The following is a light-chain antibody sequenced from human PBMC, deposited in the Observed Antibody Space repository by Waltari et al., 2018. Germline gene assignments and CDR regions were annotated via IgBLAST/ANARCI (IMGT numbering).Light chain of an antibody. CDR1: QTISNY. CDR3: QQRYDWPLT. Sequence: ELVFTKSPATLPLSPGERASLSCRASQTISNYVAWYQQKPGQAPRVLIYDASNRAAGSPARFSGSGSGTDFTLTISSLEPEDFAVYYCQQRYDWPLTFGGGTKVEIK. J-gene: IGKJ4*01. V-gene: IGKV3-11*01. CDR2: DAS.